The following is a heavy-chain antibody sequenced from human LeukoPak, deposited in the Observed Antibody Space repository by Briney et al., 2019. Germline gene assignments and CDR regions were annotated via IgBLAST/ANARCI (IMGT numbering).Heavy chain of an antibody. CDR2: IIPIFGTA. CDR1: GGTFSSYA. Sequence: ASVKVSCKASGGTFSSYATSWVRQAPGQGLEWMGRIIPIFGTANYAQKFQGRVTITTDESTSTAYMELSSLRSEDTAVYYCARARQEPNWFDPWGQGTLVTVSS. J-gene: IGHJ5*02. D-gene: IGHD1-14*01. CDR3: ARARQEPNWFDP. V-gene: IGHV1-69*05.